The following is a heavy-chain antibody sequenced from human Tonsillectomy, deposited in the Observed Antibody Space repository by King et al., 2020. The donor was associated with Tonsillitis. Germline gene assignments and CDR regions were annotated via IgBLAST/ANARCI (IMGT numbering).Heavy chain of an antibody. CDR2: INPNSGGT. D-gene: IGHD2-15*01. V-gene: IGHV1-2*02. J-gene: IGHJ4*02. CDR3: ASLSGRYCSGGICDQDY. CDR1: GYTFTGYY. Sequence: QLVQSGAEVKKPGASVKVSCKTSGYTFTGYYMNWVRQAPGQGLEWMGWINPNSGGTDYAQKFQGRVTMTRYTSISTAYMQLSSLRSDDTSVYYCASLSGRYCSGGICDQDYWGQGTLVTVSS.